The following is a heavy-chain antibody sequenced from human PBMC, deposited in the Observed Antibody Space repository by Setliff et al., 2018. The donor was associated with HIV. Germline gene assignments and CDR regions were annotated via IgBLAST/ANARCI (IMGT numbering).Heavy chain of an antibody. V-gene: IGHV4-4*08. CDR1: GGSISSYY. CDR2: IYIGST. CDR3: ARTYSSSWYSSHLWVDY. D-gene: IGHD6-13*01. J-gene: IGHJ4*02. Sequence: SETLSLTCTVSGGSISSYYWSWIRQPPGKGLEWIGHIYIGSTNYNPSPKSRVTISADTSKNQFSLKLSSVTAADTAVYYCARTYSSSWYSSHLWVDYWGQGTLVTVS.